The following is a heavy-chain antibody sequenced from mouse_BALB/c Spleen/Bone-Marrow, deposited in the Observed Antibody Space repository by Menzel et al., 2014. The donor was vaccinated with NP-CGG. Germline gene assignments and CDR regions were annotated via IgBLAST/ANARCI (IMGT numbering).Heavy chain of an antibody. CDR1: GYTFTSYW. CDR3: TRTYEYFDY. D-gene: IGHD2-3*01. J-gene: IGHJ2*01. CDR2: IYPSDNYT. V-gene: IGHV1-69*02. Sequence: QVQLQQPGAELVRPGASVKLSCKTSGYTFTSYWINWVPQRPGHGLEWIVNIYPSDNYTNYNQKFKDKATLTVDISSTTAYMQLSSPTSEDSAVYDCTRTYEYFDYWGQGTTRTGSS.